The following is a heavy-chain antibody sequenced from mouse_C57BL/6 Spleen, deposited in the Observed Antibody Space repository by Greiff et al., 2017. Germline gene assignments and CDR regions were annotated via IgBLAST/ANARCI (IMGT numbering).Heavy chain of an antibody. Sequence: LLESGAELVKPGASVKMSCKASGYTFTTYPIEWMKQNHGKSLEWIGNFHPYNDDTKYNEKFKGKATLTVEKSSSTVYLELSRLTSDASAVYYSARGGLRRFAYWGQGTLVTVSA. CDR2: FHPYNDDT. CDR3: ARGGLRRFAY. J-gene: IGHJ3*01. D-gene: IGHD2-2*01. V-gene: IGHV1-47*01. CDR1: GYTFTTYP.